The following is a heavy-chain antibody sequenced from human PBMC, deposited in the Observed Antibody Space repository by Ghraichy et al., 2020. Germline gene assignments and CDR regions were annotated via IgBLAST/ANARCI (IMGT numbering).Heavy chain of an antibody. CDR3: ARGTGLIQQWFDY. D-gene: IGHD5-18*01. CDR1: GSSINNFY. J-gene: IGHJ4*02. CDR2: VHDSGTT. Sequence: SETLSLTCTVSGSSINNFYWSWVRQPPGKGLEWIGYVHDSGTTDYNPSLRDRVTISLDTSKNQFSLKVTSVTAADTAVYYCARGTGLIQQWFDYWGQGALVNVSS. V-gene: IGHV4-59*08.